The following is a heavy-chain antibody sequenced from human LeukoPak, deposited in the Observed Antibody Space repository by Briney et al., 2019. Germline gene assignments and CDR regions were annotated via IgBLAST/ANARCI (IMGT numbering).Heavy chain of an antibody. D-gene: IGHD6-19*01. CDR1: GFTFSSYS. CDR2: ISSSSSYI. V-gene: IGHV3-21*01. Sequence: GGSLRLSCAASGFTFSSYSMNWVRQAPGKGLEWVSSISSSSSYIYYADSVKGRFTISRDNSKNTLYLQMNSLRAEDTAVYYCARESWLVRPAFDIWGQGTMVTVSS. CDR3: ARESWLVRPAFDI. J-gene: IGHJ3*02.